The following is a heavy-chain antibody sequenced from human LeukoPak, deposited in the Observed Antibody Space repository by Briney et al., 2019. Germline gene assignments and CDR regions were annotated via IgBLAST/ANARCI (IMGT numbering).Heavy chain of an antibody. D-gene: IGHD2-15*01. V-gene: IGHV4-39*01. CDR1: GGSISSSNYY. CDR3: ARQRGYCSGGSCYGMFDY. CDR2: IYYSGSI. Sequence: PSETLSLTCTVSGGSISSSNYYWGWIRQPPGKGLEWIGSIYYSGSIYYNPSLKSRVTISVDTSKNQFSLKLTSVTAADTAVYYCARQRGYCSGGSCYGMFDYWGQGTLVTVYS. J-gene: IGHJ4*02.